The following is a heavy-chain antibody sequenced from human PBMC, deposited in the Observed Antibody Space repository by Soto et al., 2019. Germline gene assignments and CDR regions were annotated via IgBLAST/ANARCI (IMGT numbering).Heavy chain of an antibody. CDR1: GYTFTGYY. V-gene: IGHV1-2*02. J-gene: IGHJ4*02. Sequence: GASVKVSCKASGYTFTGYYMHWVRQAPGQGLEWMGWINPNSGGTNYAQKFQGRVTMTRDTAISTAYMELSRLRADDTAVYYCARAKSYSNVCEYWGKGTLFTVAS. CDR3: ARAKSYSNVCEY. CDR2: INPNSGGT. D-gene: IGHD4-4*01.